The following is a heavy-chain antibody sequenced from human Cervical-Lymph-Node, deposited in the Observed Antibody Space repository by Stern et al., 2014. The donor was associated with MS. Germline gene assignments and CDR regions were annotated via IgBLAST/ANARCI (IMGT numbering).Heavy chain of an antibody. CDR2: IIPLFGTP. CDR1: GGTFNTYA. V-gene: IGHV1-69*01. J-gene: IGHJ6*02. CDR3: ASPSTVTVGAMDV. D-gene: IGHD4-17*01. Sequence: QVQLVQSGAEVKKPGSSVKVSCKASGGTFNTYAINWVRRAPGQGLEWLGGIIPLFGTPNYAQKFQGRVSSSADDSTSTVYMDLSSLRSGDTAVYYCASPSTVTVGAMDVWGQGTAVTVSS.